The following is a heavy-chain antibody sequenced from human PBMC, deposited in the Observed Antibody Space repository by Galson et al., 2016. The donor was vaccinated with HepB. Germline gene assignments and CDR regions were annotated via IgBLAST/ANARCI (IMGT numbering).Heavy chain of an antibody. V-gene: IGHV3-23*01. CDR2: ISGSGVST. CDR3: ARPPRGGYGGNSLLRYYGMDV. CDR1: GSTFSSYA. J-gene: IGHJ6*02. D-gene: IGHD4-23*01. Sequence: SLRLSCAASGSTFSSYAMNWVRQAPGKGLEWVSAISGSGVSTFYADSVKGRFTISRDNSKNRLYLQMNSLRAEDTAVYYCARPPRGGYGGNSLLRYYGMDVWGQGTTVTVSS.